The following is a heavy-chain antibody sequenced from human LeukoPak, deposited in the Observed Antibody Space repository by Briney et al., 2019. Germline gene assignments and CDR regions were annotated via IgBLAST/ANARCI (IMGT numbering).Heavy chain of an antibody. V-gene: IGHV4-59*01. CDR2: IYYSGST. CDR1: GGSISSYY. Sequence: PSGTLSLTCTVSGGSISSYYWSWIRQPPGKGLEWIGYIYYSGSTNYNPSLKSRVTISVDTSKNQFSLKLSSVTAADTAVYYCARTAGVAKYGMDVWGQGSTVTVSS. J-gene: IGHJ6*02. D-gene: IGHD3-3*01. CDR3: ARTAGVAKYGMDV.